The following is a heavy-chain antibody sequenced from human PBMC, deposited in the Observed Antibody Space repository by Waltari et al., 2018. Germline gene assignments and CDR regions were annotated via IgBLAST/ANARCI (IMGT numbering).Heavy chain of an antibody. Sequence: EVQLMESGGGLVEPGGSLRLSCVASGFTFDTYEFTWIRQAPGKGLEWVSYIHSGGTVYYEDSVKGRFTISRDNAKNSVYLQMNSLRVEDTAVYYCARETENCGGDCYDYWGQGTLVTVSS. CDR3: ARETENCGGDCYDY. D-gene: IGHD2-21*02. CDR1: GFTFDTYE. CDR2: IHSGGTV. V-gene: IGHV3-48*03. J-gene: IGHJ4*02.